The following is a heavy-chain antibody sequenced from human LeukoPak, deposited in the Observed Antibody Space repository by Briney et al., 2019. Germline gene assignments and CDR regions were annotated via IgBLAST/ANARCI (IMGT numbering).Heavy chain of an antibody. V-gene: IGHV3-21*01. CDR2: ISSSSSYI. Sequence: GGSLRLSCAASGFTFSSYSMNWVRQAPGKGLEWVSSISSSSSYIYYADSVRGRFTISRDNAKNSLYLQMNSLRAEDTAVYYCAVNDGYCSSTSCPAFDYWGQGTLVTVSS. CDR1: GFTFSSYS. J-gene: IGHJ4*02. D-gene: IGHD2-2*01. CDR3: AVNDGYCSSTSCPAFDY.